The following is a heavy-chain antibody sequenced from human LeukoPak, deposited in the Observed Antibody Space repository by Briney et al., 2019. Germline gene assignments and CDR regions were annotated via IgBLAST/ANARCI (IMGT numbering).Heavy chain of an antibody. CDR3: ARAAGYSGSYYSLGY. Sequence: EASVKVSCKASGYTFTGYYIHWVRQAPGQGLEWMGWINPHSGGTNYAQKFQGGVTMTRDTSISTAYMELSRLRSDDTAVYYCARAAGYSGSYYSLGYWGQGTLVTVSS. J-gene: IGHJ4*02. CDR2: INPHSGGT. CDR1: GYTFTGYY. D-gene: IGHD1-26*01. V-gene: IGHV1-2*02.